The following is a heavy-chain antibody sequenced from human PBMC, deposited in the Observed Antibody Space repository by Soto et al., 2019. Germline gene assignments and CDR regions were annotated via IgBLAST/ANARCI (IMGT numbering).Heavy chain of an antibody. CDR3: ASWEPTGKRMSSSSFDY. CDR1: GGSFSGYY. Sequence: SETLSLTCAVYGGSFSGYYWSWIRQPPGKGLEWIGEINHSGSTNYNPSLKSRVTISVDTSKNQFSLKLSSVTAADTAVYYCASWEPTGKRMSSSSFDYWGQGTLVTVSS. J-gene: IGHJ4*02. V-gene: IGHV4-34*01. D-gene: IGHD6-6*01. CDR2: INHSGST.